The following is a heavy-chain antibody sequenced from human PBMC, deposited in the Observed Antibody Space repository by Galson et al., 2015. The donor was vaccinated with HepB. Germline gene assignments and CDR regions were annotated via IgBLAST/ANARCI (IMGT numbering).Heavy chain of an antibody. Sequence: SLRLSCAASGFTFSSYAMHGVRQAPGKGLEYVSAISSNGGSTYYADSVKGRFTISRGNSKNTLYLQMSSLRAEDTAVYYCVKTQSLYSSSSVFDYWGQGTLVTVSS. V-gene: IGHV3-64D*06. CDR1: GFTFSSYA. CDR2: ISSNGGST. D-gene: IGHD6-6*01. J-gene: IGHJ4*02. CDR3: VKTQSLYSSSSVFDY.